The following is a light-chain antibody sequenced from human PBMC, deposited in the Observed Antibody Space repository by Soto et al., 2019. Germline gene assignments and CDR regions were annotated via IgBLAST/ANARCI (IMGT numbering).Light chain of an antibody. J-gene: IGKJ1*01. Sequence: ELVLTQSPGTLSLSPGERATLSCRASQSVSSSYLAWYQQKAGQAPRLLIYGASNRATGIPDRFSGSGSGTDFILTISRLEPEDFAVYYCQHYGSSWTFGQGTKVDI. CDR3: QHYGSSWT. V-gene: IGKV3-20*01. CDR2: GAS. CDR1: QSVSSSY.